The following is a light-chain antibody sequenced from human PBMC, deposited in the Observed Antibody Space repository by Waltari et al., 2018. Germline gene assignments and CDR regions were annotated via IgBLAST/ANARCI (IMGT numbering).Light chain of an antibody. J-gene: IGKJ3*01. V-gene: IGKV1-12*01. CDR1: QGVTTW. CDR3: QQASSFPFT. CDR2: AAS. Sequence: DIQMTQSPSSVSASVGDRVTITCRASQGVTTWLAWYQQKPGKAPKLLIYAASRLQSGVPSRFTGTGSGTDFTLTISSLQPEDFATYYCQQASSFPFTFGPGTKVDIK.